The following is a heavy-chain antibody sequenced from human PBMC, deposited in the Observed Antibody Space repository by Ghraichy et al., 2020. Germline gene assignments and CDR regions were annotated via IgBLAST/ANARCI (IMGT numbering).Heavy chain of an antibody. CDR2: ISSSSSTT. CDR1: GFTFSSYS. Sequence: GGSLRLSCAASGFTFSSYSMNWVRQAPGKGLEWVSYISSSSSTTYYADSVKGRFTISRDNAQKSLYLQMNSLRAEDTAVYYCARDLRYYDSKDDYWGQGTLVSVSS. J-gene: IGHJ4*02. CDR3: ARDLRYYDSKDDY. D-gene: IGHD3-22*01. V-gene: IGHV3-48*01.